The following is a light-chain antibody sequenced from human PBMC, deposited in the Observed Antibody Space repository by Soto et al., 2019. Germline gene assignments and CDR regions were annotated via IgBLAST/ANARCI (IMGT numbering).Light chain of an antibody. CDR3: QHYNSYSEA. V-gene: IGKV1-5*03. Sequence: DIQMTQSPSTLSGSVGDRVTITCRASQTISSWLAWYQQKPGKAPKLLIYKASTLKSGVPSRVSGSGSGTKFTLTISSLQPDDFATYYCQHYNSYSEAFGQGTKVDI. J-gene: IGKJ1*01. CDR2: KAS. CDR1: QTISSW.